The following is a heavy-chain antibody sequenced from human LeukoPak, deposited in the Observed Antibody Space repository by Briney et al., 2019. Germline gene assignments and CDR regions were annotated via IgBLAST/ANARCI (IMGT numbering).Heavy chain of an antibody. CDR2: ISSSSSTI. Sequence: SGGSLRLSCGASGFTFNSYNMNWVRQAPGKGLEWVSYISSSSSTIYYADSVKGRFTISRDNAKNSLYLQMNSLRAEDTAVYYCARVQSGSYYYGSGSYPEYWGQGTLVTVSS. CDR1: GFTFNSYN. CDR3: ARVQSGSYYYGSGSYPEY. V-gene: IGHV3-48*04. D-gene: IGHD3-10*01. J-gene: IGHJ4*02.